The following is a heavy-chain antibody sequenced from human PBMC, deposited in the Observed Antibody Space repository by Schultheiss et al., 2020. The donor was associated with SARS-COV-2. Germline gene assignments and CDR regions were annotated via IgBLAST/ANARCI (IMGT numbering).Heavy chain of an antibody. Sequence: GGSLRLSCAASGFTFSSYWMSWVRQAPGKGLEWVSAISGSGGSTYYADSVKGRFTISRDNAKNTLYLQMNSLRAEDTAVYYCAKDPIDERVFDYWGQGTLVTVSS. CDR1: GFTFSSYW. J-gene: IGHJ4*02. V-gene: IGHV3-23*01. D-gene: IGHD1-26*01. CDR3: AKDPIDERVFDY. CDR2: ISGSGGST.